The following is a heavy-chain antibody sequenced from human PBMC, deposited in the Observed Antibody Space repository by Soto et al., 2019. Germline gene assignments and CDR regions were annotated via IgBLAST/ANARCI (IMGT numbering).Heavy chain of an antibody. Sequence: GGSLRLSCAASGFTFSSPAMSWVRQAQGKGLEWVSAISGSGGSTYYADSVKGRFTISRDNSKNTLYLQMNSLRAEDTGVYYCAKDRSSSGYYYYDAFDIWGQGTMVTVSS. J-gene: IGHJ3*02. V-gene: IGHV3-23*01. D-gene: IGHD3-22*01. CDR1: GFTFSSPA. CDR2: ISGSGGST. CDR3: AKDRSSSGYYYYDAFDI.